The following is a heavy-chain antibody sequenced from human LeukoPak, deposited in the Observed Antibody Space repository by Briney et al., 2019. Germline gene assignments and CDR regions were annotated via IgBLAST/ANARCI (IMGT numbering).Heavy chain of an antibody. CDR2: SDGSWT. V-gene: IGHV3-74*01. CDR3: VSFYETY. J-gene: IGHJ4*02. Sequence: GGSLRLSCAASGCYWMHWVRQAPGKGLVWVSHSDGSWTSYADSVKGRFTISKDNAKNTVYLQMNNLRAEDTAVYYCVSFYETYWGRGTLVTVSS. CDR1: GCYW. D-gene: IGHD2/OR15-2a*01.